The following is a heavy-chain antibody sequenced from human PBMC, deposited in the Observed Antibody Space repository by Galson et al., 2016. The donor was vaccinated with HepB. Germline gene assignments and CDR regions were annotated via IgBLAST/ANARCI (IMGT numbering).Heavy chain of an antibody. CDR2: IFYSGGT. Sequence: TLSLTCTVSGGSISRGGYYWTWIRQHPGKGLECIGYIFYSGGTYYNPSLKSRAAISVDTSKNQFSLKLSSVTAADTAVYYCARALGYAGRVDWFDPWGQGTLVTVSS. D-gene: IGHD2-2*01. V-gene: IGHV4-31*03. CDR3: ARALGYAGRVDWFDP. CDR1: GGSISRGGYY. J-gene: IGHJ5*02.